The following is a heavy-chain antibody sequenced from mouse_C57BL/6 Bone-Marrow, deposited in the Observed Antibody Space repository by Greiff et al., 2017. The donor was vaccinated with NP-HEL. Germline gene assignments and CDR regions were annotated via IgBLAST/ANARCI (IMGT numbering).Heavy chain of an antibody. CDR3: ARSELSYWYFDV. Sequence: VQLQQPGAELVKPGASVKLSCKASGYTFTSYWMHWVKQRPGQGLEWIGMIHPNSGSTNYNEKFKSKATLTVDKSSSTAYMQLSSLTSEDSAVYDCARSELSYWYFDVWGTGTTVTVSS. J-gene: IGHJ1*03. D-gene: IGHD4-1*01. V-gene: IGHV1-64*01. CDR2: IHPNSGST. CDR1: GYTFTSYW.